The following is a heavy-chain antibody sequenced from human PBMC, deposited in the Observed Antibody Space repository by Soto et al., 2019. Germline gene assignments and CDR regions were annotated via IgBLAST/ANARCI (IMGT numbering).Heavy chain of an antibody. J-gene: IGHJ4*02. D-gene: IGHD6-13*01. CDR2: IIPIFGTA. Sequence: RASVKVSCKASGGTFSSYAISWVRQAPGQGLEWMGGIIPIFGTANYAQKFQGRVTITADKSTSTAYMELSSLRSEDTAVYYCARVAAAGTHPPYYFDYWGQGTLVTVSS. CDR1: GGTFSSYA. V-gene: IGHV1-69*06. CDR3: ARVAAAGTHPPYYFDY.